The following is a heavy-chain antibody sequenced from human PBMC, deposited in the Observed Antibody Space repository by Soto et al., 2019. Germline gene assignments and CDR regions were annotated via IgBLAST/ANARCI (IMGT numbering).Heavy chain of an antibody. V-gene: IGHV4-34*01. CDR2: INHSGST. Sequence: SETLSLTCAVYGGSFSGYYWSWIRQPPGKGLEWIGEINHSGSTNYNPSLKSRVTISVDTSKNQFSLKLSSVTAADTAVYYCARGWLRYIFDYWGQGTLVTVSS. CDR1: GGSFSGYY. D-gene: IGHD5-12*01. CDR3: ARGWLRYIFDY. J-gene: IGHJ4*02.